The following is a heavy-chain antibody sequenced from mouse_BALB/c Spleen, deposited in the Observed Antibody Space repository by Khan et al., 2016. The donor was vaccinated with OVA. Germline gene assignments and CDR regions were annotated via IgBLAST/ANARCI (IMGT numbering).Heavy chain of an antibody. J-gene: IGHJ3*01. Sequence: MQLKQSGPELMKPGASVKISCKASGYSFTTYYIHWMMQSHGKSLEWIGYIDPFSGGTTYNQKFKGKATLTVDRSSSTAYIHLSNLTSEDSAVYYCTRHGYVAWFTYWGQGTLVTVSS. V-gene: IGHV1S135*01. D-gene: IGHD2-2*01. CDR1: GYSFTTYY. CDR3: TRHGYVAWFTY. CDR2: IDPFSGGT.